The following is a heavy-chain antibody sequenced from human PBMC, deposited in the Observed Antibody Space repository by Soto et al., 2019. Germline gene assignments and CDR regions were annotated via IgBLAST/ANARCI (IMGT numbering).Heavy chain of an antibody. V-gene: IGHV3-23*01. J-gene: IGHJ4*02. CDR2: ISGTDGST. CDR1: GFTFSSYA. D-gene: IGHD3-22*01. CDR3: AKEMTSGYYLFDY. Sequence: EVQLLQSGGGLVQPGGSLRLSCAACGFTFSSYAMCWVRQAPGKGLEWVSAISGTDGSTYYPDSVKGRFTISRDNSKNTGYLQMNSLRAEDAAVYYCAKEMTSGYYLFDYWGQGTLVTVSS.